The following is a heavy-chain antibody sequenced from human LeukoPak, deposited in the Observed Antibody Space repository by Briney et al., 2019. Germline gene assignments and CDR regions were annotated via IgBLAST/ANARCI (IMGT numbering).Heavy chain of an antibody. Sequence: PGGPLGLSCAAPGFTFSTYALSWVRRPQGRGLEGAQAISGSGGSTYYADSVKGRFTISRDNSKNTLYLQMNSLRAEDTAVYYCAKGFRRQLVGYHPITWGQGTLVTVSS. J-gene: IGHJ4*02. D-gene: IGHD6-13*01. CDR3: AKGFRRQLVGYHPIT. CDR1: GFTFSTYA. V-gene: IGHV3-23*01. CDR2: ISGSGGST.